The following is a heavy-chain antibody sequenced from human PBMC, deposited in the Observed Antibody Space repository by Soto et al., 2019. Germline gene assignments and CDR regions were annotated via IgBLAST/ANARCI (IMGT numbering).Heavy chain of an antibody. D-gene: IGHD6-13*01. V-gene: IGHV4-61*01. CDR2: IYYSGST. J-gene: IGHJ4*02. CDR3: ARKAAGTAIDY. Sequence: TLSLTCTVSGGSVSSGSYYWSWIRQPPGKGLEWIGYIYYSGSTNYNPSLKSRVTISVDTSKNQFSLKLSSVTAADTAVYYCARKAAGTAIDYWGQGTLVTVSS. CDR1: GGSVSSGSYY.